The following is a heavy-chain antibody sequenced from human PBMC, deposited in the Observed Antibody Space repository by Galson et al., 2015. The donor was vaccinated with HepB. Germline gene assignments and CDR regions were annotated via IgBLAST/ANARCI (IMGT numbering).Heavy chain of an antibody. J-gene: IGHJ3*02. CDR1: GFTFSSYS. V-gene: IGHV3-48*01. CDR2: ISSSSTI. D-gene: IGHD2-15*01. CDR3: ARGNSYCSGGSCYMVYAFDI. Sequence: SLRLSCAASGFTFSSYSMNWVRQAPGKGLEWVSYISSSSTIYYADSVKGRFTISRDNAKNSLYLQMNSLRAEDTAVYYCARGNSYCSGGSCYMVYAFDIWGQGTMVTVSS.